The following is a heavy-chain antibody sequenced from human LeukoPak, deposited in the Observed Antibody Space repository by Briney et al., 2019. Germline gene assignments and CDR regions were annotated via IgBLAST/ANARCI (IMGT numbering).Heavy chain of an antibody. J-gene: IGHJ6*03. Sequence: GGSLRLSCAASGFSNYTMHWVRQAPGKGLEWVAVISYDGSNKYYADSVKGRFTISRDNSKSTLYLHMNSLRAEDTAVYFCAKGSKAVLFTRDHYMDVWGKGTTVTISS. CDR2: ISYDGSNK. CDR3: AKGSKAVLFTRDHYMDV. D-gene: IGHD6-19*01. CDR1: GFSNYT. V-gene: IGHV3-30*04.